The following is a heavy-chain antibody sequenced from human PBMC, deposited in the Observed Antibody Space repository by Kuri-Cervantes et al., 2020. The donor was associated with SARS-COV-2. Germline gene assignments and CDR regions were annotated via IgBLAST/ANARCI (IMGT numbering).Heavy chain of an antibody. CDR2: ISSSGSTI. Sequence: GGSLRLSCAASGFTFSNCAMSWIRQAPGKGLEWVSYISSSGSTIYYADSVKGRFTISRDNAKNSLYLQMNSLRAEDTAVYYCARETTRGGYDYWGQGTLVTVSS. J-gene: IGHJ4*02. V-gene: IGHV3-11*04. D-gene: IGHD5-12*01. CDR1: GFTFSNCA. CDR3: ARETTRGGYDY.